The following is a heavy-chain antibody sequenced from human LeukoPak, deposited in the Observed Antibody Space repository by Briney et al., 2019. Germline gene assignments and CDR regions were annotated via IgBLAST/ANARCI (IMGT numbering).Heavy chain of an antibody. J-gene: IGHJ4*02. V-gene: IGHV1-46*01. CDR1: GYTFTSYY. Sequence: ASVKVSCKASGYTFTSYYMHWVRQAPEQGREWMGIINPSGGSTSYAQKFQGRATMTRDTSTSTVFMELSSLRSEDTAVYYCARGRPLGYCSGGSCYSDFDYWGQGTLVTVSS. CDR3: ARGRPLGYCSGGSCYSDFDY. CDR2: INPSGGST. D-gene: IGHD2-15*01.